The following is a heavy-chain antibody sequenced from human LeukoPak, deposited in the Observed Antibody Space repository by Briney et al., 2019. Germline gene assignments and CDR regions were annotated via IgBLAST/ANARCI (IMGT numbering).Heavy chain of an antibody. CDR1: GFTFTSSA. CDR3: ARASIGYYDSSGYVFDY. D-gene: IGHD3-22*01. V-gene: IGHV1-58*02. Sequence: SVKVSCKASGFTFTSSAMQWVRQARGQRLEWIGWIVVGSGNTNYAQKFQERVTITRDMSTSTAYMELSSLRSEDTAVYYCARASIGYYDSSGYVFDYWGQGTLVTVSS. J-gene: IGHJ4*02. CDR2: IVVGSGNT.